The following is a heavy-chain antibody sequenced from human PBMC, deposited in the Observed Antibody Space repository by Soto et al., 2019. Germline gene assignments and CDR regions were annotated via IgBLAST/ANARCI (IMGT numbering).Heavy chain of an antibody. CDR1: GGSISSYY. Sequence: SETLSLTCTVSGGSISSYYWSWIRQPPGKGLEWIGYIYYSGSTNYNPSLNSRVTISVDTSKNQFSLKLSSVTAADTAVYYCARARLSSGWPDYWGQGTLVTVSS. D-gene: IGHD6-19*01. CDR2: IYYSGST. CDR3: ARARLSSGWPDY. V-gene: IGHV4-59*01. J-gene: IGHJ4*02.